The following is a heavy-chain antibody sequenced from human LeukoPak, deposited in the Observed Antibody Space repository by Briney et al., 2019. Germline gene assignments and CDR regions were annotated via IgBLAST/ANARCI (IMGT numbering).Heavy chain of an antibody. D-gene: IGHD6-13*01. V-gene: IGHV1-69*05. J-gene: IGHJ5*02. CDR3: AREEPGIAAAGSKGGSWFDP. CDR1: GGTFSSYA. Sequence: SVKVSCKASGGTFSSYAISWVRQAPGQGLEWMGGISPIFGTANYAQKFQGRVTITTDESTSTAYMELSSLRSEDTAVYYCAREEPGIAAAGSKGGSWFDPWGQGTLVTGSS. CDR2: ISPIFGTA.